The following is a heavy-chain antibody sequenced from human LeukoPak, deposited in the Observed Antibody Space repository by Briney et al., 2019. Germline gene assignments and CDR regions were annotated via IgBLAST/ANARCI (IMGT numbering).Heavy chain of an antibody. CDR3: AKNGDRGAYCSGGTCYPYYYYYYMDV. V-gene: IGHV3-23*01. Sequence: PGGSLRLSCAASGFTFSSYAMNWVRQAPGRGLEWVSAISTTGGTTYYADSVRGRFTISRDNSRNTLYLQMNSLRAEDTAIYYCAKNGDRGAYCSGGTCYPYYYYYYMDVWGKGTTVTISS. CDR1: GFTFSSYA. CDR2: ISTTGGTT. J-gene: IGHJ6*03. D-gene: IGHD2-15*01.